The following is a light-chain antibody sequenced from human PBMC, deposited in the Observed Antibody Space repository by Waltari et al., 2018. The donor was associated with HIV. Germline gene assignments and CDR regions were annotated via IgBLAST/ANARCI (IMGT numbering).Light chain of an antibody. CDR3: SSYTSSSTVV. CDR2: EVS. CDR1: SSAVGGYNY. V-gene: IGLV2-14*01. J-gene: IGLJ2*01. Sequence: QSALTQPASVSGSPGQSITISCTGTSSAVGGYNYVPWYQQHPGKAPKLMIYEVSNRPSGVSNRFSSSKSGNTASLTISGLQAEDEADYYCSSYTSSSTVVFGGGTKLTVL.